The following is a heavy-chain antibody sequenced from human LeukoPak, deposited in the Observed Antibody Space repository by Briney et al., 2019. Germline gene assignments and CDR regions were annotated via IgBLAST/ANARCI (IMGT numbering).Heavy chain of an antibody. CDR2: IGGYGTTT. V-gene: IGHV3-23*01. J-gene: IGHJ4*02. CDR1: GFTFSAYG. CDR3: ARESTRSVDY. Sequence: GGSLRLSCAASGFTFSAYGMNWVRQAPGKGLEWVSAIGGYGTTTYYADSVRGRFTISRDNSKNTMYLQMNSLRAEDTAMYYCARESTRSVDYWGQGTLVTVSS. D-gene: IGHD6-25*01.